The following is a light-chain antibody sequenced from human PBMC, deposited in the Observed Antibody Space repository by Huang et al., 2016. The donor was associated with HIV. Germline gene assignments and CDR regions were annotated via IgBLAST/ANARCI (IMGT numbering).Light chain of an antibody. J-gene: IGKJ2*01. Sequence: EIVLTQSPATLSLSPGERVTLSCRASQSINNFLAWYQQKPGQVPRLLIYDASNRAPGIPARFSGGGSVTDFTLTISSLEREDFAVYYCHQRSAWPHTFGQGTKLEIK. CDR3: HQRSAWPHT. V-gene: IGKV3-11*01. CDR1: QSINNF. CDR2: DAS.